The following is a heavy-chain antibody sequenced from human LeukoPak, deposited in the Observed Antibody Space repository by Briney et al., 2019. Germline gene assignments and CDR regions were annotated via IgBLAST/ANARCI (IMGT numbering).Heavy chain of an antibody. J-gene: IGHJ3*02. CDR3: ARDRTHYYYDRSGYYHQDAFDI. V-gene: IGHV1-69*04. CDR2: IIPILGIS. CDR1: GGSFIRYP. Sequence: SVTVSFMASGGSFIRYPIYWVRQAPGQGLAWLGRIIPILGISNFAQKFQDRVTITADKSTSTAYMELRSLRSEDTAVYYCARDRTHYYYDRSGYYHQDAFDIWGQGTMVTVSS. D-gene: IGHD3-22*01.